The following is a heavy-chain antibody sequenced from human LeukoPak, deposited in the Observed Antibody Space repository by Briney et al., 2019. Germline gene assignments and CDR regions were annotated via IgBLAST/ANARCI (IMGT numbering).Heavy chain of an antibody. V-gene: IGHV4-39*01. D-gene: IGHD1-26*01. CDR2: IYYSGST. CDR1: GGSISSSSYY. Sequence: SETLSLTRTVSGGSISSSSYYWGWIRQPPGKGLEWIGSIYYSGSTYCNPSLKSRVTISVDTSKNQFSLKMSSVTAADTAVYYCARGSSVGATAYWGQGTLVTVSS. CDR3: ARGSSVGATAY. J-gene: IGHJ4*02.